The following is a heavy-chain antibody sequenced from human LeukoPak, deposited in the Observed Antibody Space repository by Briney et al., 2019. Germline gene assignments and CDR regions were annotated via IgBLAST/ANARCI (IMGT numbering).Heavy chain of an antibody. CDR1: GGSISSGDYY. D-gene: IGHD2-15*01. CDR3: SRVRTWCHFDY. V-gene: IGHV4-30-4*08. CDR2: LYYSGST. J-gene: IGHJ4*02. Sequence: SQTLSLTCTVSGGSISSGDYYWSWLRQPPGKGLEWNGYLYYSGSTYYNPSLKSRVTISVDTVKNQFSLKRRSVTAADTPVYGGSRVRTWCHFDYGRQGTRDAVSS.